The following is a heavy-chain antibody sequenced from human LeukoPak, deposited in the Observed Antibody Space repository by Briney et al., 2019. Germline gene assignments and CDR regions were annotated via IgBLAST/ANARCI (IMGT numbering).Heavy chain of an antibody. D-gene: IGHD3-3*01. CDR2: INHSGST. Sequence: SETLSLTCAVYGGSFSGYYWSWIRQPPGKGLEWIGEINHSGSTNYNPSLKSRVTISVDTPKNQFSLKLSSVTAADTAVYYCARYDFWSATPSYGMDVWGQGTTVTVSS. CDR1: GGSFSGYY. V-gene: IGHV4-34*01. J-gene: IGHJ6*02. CDR3: ARYDFWSATPSYGMDV.